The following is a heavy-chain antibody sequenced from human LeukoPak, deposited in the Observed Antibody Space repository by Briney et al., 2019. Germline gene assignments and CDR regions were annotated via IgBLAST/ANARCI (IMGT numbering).Heavy chain of an antibody. CDR3: TRGPGSTWYSDY. Sequence: PGGSLRLSCAASGFTVSSNYMNWVRQAPGKGLEWVSIIYSGGDTYYADSVKGRFTISRGNSKNTLYLQMNSLRPEDTAVYYYTRGPGSTWYSDYWGQGTLVTVSS. V-gene: IGHV3-53*05. J-gene: IGHJ4*02. D-gene: IGHD6-13*01. CDR2: IYSGGDT. CDR1: GFTVSSNY.